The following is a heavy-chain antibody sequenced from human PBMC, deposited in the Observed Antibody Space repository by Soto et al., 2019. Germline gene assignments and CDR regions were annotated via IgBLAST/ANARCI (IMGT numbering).Heavy chain of an antibody. D-gene: IGHD2-8*02. CDR3: ARDKITGLFDY. CDR2: IYYSGST. V-gene: IGHV4-31*03. Sequence: SETLSLTCTVSGDSISSGGYYWSWIRQHPGKGLEWIGYIYYSGSTYYNPSLKSRVTISVDRSKNQFSLKLSSVTAADTAVYYCARDKITGLFDYWGQGTLVTVSS. CDR1: GDSISSGGYY. J-gene: IGHJ4*02.